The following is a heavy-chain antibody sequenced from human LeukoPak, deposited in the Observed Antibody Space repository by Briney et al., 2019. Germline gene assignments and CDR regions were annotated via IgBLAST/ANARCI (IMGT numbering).Heavy chain of an antibody. Sequence: GGSLRLSCAASGFTFSSYGMHWVRQAPGKGLEWVAVISYDGSNKYYADSVKGRFTISRDNSKNTLYLQMNSLRAEDTAVYYCAKFYYYDSSGFDYWGQGTLVTVSS. CDR3: AKFYYYDSSGFDY. CDR2: ISYDGSNK. V-gene: IGHV3-30*18. J-gene: IGHJ4*02. CDR1: GFTFSSYG. D-gene: IGHD3-22*01.